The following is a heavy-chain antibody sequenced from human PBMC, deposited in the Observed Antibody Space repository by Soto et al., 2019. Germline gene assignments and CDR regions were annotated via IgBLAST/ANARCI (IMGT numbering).Heavy chain of an antibody. J-gene: IGHJ5*02. CDR1: GGSISSYY. Sequence: SETLSLTCTVSGGSISSYYWSWIRQPPGKGLEWIGYIYYSGSTNYNPSLKSRVTISVDTSKNQFSLKLSSVTAADTAVYYCARARAEDWFDPWGQGTLVTVSS. CDR3: ARARAEDWFDP. CDR2: IYYSGST. V-gene: IGHV4-59*01. D-gene: IGHD6-25*01.